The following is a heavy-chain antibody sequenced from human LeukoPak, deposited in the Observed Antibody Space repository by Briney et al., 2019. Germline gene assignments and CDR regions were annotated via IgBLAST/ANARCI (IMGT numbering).Heavy chain of an antibody. CDR2: IYHSGST. Sequence: SETLSLTCAVSGYSISSGYYWGWIRQPPGKGLEWIGSIYHSGSTYYNPSLKSRVTISVDTSKNQFSLKLSSVTAADTAVYYCARHDYYDSSGYYYSHAFDIWGHGTMVTVSS. J-gene: IGHJ3*02. V-gene: IGHV4-38-2*01. D-gene: IGHD3-22*01. CDR3: ARHDYYDSSGYYYSHAFDI. CDR1: GYSISSGYY.